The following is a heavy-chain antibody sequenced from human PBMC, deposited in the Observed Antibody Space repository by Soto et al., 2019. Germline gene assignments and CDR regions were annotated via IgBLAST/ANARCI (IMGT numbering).Heavy chain of an antibody. Sequence: EVQLVESGGGLVQPGGSLRLSCAASGFTFSSYSMNWVRQAPGKGLEWVSKISSSSSTIYYADSVKGRVTISRDNAKNSLYLQMNSLRAEDTAVYYCAREYGNWFDPWGQGTLVTVSS. D-gene: IGHD4-17*01. CDR2: ISSSSSTI. CDR1: GFTFSSYS. V-gene: IGHV3-48*01. J-gene: IGHJ5*02. CDR3: AREYGNWFDP.